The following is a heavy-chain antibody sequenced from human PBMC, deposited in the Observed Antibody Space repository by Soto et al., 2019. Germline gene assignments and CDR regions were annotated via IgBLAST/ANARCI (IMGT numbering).Heavy chain of an antibody. CDR2: ISYDGSNK. Sequence: ESGGGVVQPGRSLRLSCAASGFTFSSYAMHWVRQAPGKGLEWVAVISYDGSNKYYADSVKGRFTISRDNSKNTLYLQMNSLSAEDTAVYYCARDRQQWLVQGYYGMDVWGQGTTVTVSS. V-gene: IGHV3-30-3*01. CDR3: ARDRQQWLVQGYYGMDV. J-gene: IGHJ6*02. CDR1: GFTFSSYA. D-gene: IGHD6-19*01.